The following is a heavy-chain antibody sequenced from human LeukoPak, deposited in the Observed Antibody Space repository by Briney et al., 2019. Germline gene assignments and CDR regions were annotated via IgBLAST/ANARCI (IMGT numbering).Heavy chain of an antibody. Sequence: SETLSLTCTVSGGSISSYYWSWIRQPPGKGLEWIGYIYYSGSTNYNPSLKSRVTISVDTSKNQFSLKLSSVTAADTAVYYCARVMGYSKDYFGYWGQGTLVTVSS. V-gene: IGHV4-59*01. CDR1: GGSISSYY. J-gene: IGHJ4*02. CDR2: IYYSGST. CDR3: ARVMGYSKDYFGY. D-gene: IGHD4-11*01.